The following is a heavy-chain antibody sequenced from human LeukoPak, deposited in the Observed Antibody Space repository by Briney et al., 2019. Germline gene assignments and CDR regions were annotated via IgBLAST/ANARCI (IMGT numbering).Heavy chain of an antibody. CDR3: ARGLNNRKSGRRFDVFEI. CDR2: VYYSGST. Sequence: SETLSLTCTVSGGSISSYYWSWIRQPPGKGLEWIGYVYYSGSTNYNPSLKSRVTISADTSKNQFSLRLSSVTAADTAVYYCARGLNNRKSGRRFDVFEIWGQGTMVTVSS. CDR1: GGSISSYY. J-gene: IGHJ3*02. V-gene: IGHV4-59*01. D-gene: IGHD3-3*01.